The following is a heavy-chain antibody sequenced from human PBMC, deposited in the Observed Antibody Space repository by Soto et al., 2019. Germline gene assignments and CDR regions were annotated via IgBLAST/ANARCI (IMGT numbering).Heavy chain of an antibody. Sequence: EVQLVESGGGLIQPGGSLRLSCAASGFNFIRKYMICVRQAPGKGLEWVSILYSGGTTYYADSVKGRFTISRDTSENTLYLQMNSLRAEDTAVYYCARGLYDSGSFYFDFWGQGTLVTVSS. D-gene: IGHD3-10*01. CDR2: LYSGGTT. CDR1: GFNFIRKY. J-gene: IGHJ4*02. CDR3: ARGLYDSGSFYFDF. V-gene: IGHV3-53*01.